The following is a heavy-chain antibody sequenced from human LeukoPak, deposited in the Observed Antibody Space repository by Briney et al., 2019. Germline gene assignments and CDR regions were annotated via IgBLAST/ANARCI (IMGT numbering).Heavy chain of an antibody. CDR2: ISGDYGGT. V-gene: IGHV3-23*01. CDR1: GFTFSDYA. Sequence: GGSLRLSCAASGFTFSDYAMSWVRQAPGKGLEWVSVISGDYGGTYYADSVKGRFTISRDNSKNTLYLQMNSLRAEDSAIYFCAKAKGDTHYNWFDPWGQGTLVTVSS. D-gene: IGHD3-16*01. J-gene: IGHJ5*02. CDR3: AKAKGDTHYNWFDP.